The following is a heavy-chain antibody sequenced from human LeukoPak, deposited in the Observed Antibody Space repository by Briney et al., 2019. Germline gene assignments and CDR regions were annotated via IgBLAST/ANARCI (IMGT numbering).Heavy chain of an antibody. CDR1: GFPFSSYS. CDR3: AELGITMIGGV. J-gene: IGHJ6*04. D-gene: IGHD3-10*02. CDR2: ISSSRTT. V-gene: IGHV3-48*01. Sequence: GGSLRLSCAASGFPFSSYSMNWVRQAPGEGLEWVSYISSSRTTSYADSVKGRFTISRDNAKNSLYLQMNSLRAEDTAVYYCAELGITMIGGVWGKGTTVTISS.